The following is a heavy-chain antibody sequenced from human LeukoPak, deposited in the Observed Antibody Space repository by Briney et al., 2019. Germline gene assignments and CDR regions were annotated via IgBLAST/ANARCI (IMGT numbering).Heavy chain of an antibody. V-gene: IGHV4-30-2*01. Sequence: SETLSLTCAVSGGSISSGGYSWRWIRQPPGKGLEWIGYIYHSGSTYYNPSLKSRVTISVDRSKNQFSLKLSSVTAADTAVYYCARGSALRSWFDYWGQGTLVTVSS. D-gene: IGHD1-26*01. CDR3: ARGSALRSWFDY. CDR1: GGSISSGGYS. CDR2: IYHSGST. J-gene: IGHJ4*02.